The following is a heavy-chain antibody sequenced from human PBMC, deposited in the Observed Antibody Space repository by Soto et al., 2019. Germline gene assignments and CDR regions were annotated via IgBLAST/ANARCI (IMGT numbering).Heavy chain of an antibody. D-gene: IGHD1-1*01. CDR3: ASQKTVIRGPLSSNWFDP. V-gene: IGHV5-51*01. CDR2: IYPGDSDT. J-gene: IGHJ5*02. Sequence: GESLKISCKGYGYTFIDYWIGWVRQMPGKGLELIGLIYPGDSDTRYSPSFQGRVTISADKSISTAFLQWSNLRASDTAMYYCASQKTVIRGPLSSNWFDPWGQGTLVTVSS. CDR1: GYTFIDYW.